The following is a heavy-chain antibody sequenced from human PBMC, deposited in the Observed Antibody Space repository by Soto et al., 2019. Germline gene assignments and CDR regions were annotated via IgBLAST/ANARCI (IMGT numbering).Heavy chain of an antibody. V-gene: IGHV3-23*01. Sequence: PGGSLRLSCAASGFIFENFGMSWVRQAPGKGLEWTSSISGSGFKKYYADSVKGRSTISRDNSKSTVYLELNNLSAEDTAVYHCAKNQGVELVPLATVDWFDPWGQGSVVTVSS. D-gene: IGHD1-26*01. J-gene: IGHJ5*02. CDR1: GFIFENFG. CDR2: ISGSGFKK. CDR3: AKNQGVELVPLATVDWFDP.